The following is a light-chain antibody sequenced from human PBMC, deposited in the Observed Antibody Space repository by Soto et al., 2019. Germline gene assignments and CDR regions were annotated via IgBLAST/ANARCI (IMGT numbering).Light chain of an antibody. J-gene: IGLJ3*02. CDR2: DVS. V-gene: IGLV2-11*01. CDR3: CSSAGTYTSV. Sequence: QSALTQPRSVSGSPGQSVTISCTGTSSDVGGYNYVSWYQQHPGKAPRLIIYDVSKRPSGVPDRFSGSKSGNTASLTISGLQAEDEADYYCCSSAGTYTSVFGGGTMVTVL. CDR1: SSDVGGYNY.